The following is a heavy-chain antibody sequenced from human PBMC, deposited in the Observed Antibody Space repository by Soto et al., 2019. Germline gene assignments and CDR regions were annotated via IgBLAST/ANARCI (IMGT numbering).Heavy chain of an antibody. Sequence: SETLSLTCTVSGGSISSGDYYWSWIRQPPGKGLEWIGYIYYSGSTYYNPSLKSRVTISVDTSKNQFSLKLSSVTAAVTALYYCARYFVWLFPRTGAFDIWGQGTMVTVSS. V-gene: IGHV4-30-4*01. CDR1: GGSISSGDYY. J-gene: IGHJ3*02. D-gene: IGHD3-9*01. CDR2: IYYSGST. CDR3: ARYFVWLFPRTGAFDI.